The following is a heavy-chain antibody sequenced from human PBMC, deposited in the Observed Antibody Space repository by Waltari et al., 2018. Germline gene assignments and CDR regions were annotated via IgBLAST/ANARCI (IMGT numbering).Heavy chain of an antibody. V-gene: IGHV4-39*01. Sequence: QLQLQESGPGLVKPSETLSLTCTVSGGSISNNNYSWGWIRQPPGKGLEWIGSIYYSGSTYYNPSLKSRVTISVDTSKNQFSLKLSSVTAADTAVYYCARTSSDSYVDYWGQGTLVTVSS. J-gene: IGHJ4*02. D-gene: IGHD6-19*01. CDR1: GGSISNNNYS. CDR3: ARTSSDSYVDY. CDR2: IYYSGST.